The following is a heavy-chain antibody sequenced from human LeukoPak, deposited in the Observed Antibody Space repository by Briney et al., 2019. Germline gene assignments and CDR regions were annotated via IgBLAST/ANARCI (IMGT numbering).Heavy chain of an antibody. CDR1: GFTLRNHW. CDR3: AREYNSGPKQTDAFDI. D-gene: IGHD3-22*01. Sequence: GSLRLSCAASGFTLRNHWMHWVRQAPGKGLVWVSRISGDEIWTSYADSVKGRFIISRDNAKDTLYLQMNSLRTEDTAVYYCAREYNSGPKQTDAFDIWGQGTMVTVSS. J-gene: IGHJ3*02. V-gene: IGHV3-74*01. CDR2: ISGDEIWT.